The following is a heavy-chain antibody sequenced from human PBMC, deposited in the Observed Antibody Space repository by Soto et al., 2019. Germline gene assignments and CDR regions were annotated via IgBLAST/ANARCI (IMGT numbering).Heavy chain of an antibody. Sequence: QLQLQESGPGLVKPSETLSLTCTVSGGSISSSSYYWGWIRQPPGKGLEWIGSIYYSGSTYYNPSLKSRVTISVDTSKNQFSLKLSSVTAADTAVYYCARTMVRGERRFDPWGQGTLVTVSS. CDR3: ARTMVRGERRFDP. J-gene: IGHJ5*02. D-gene: IGHD3-10*01. CDR2: IYYSGST. V-gene: IGHV4-39*01. CDR1: GGSISSSSYY.